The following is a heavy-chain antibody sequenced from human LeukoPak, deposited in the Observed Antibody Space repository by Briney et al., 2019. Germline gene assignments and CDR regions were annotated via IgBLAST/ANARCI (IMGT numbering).Heavy chain of an antibody. CDR3: ARGGSSWYSGFYYFDY. CDR1: GFTFSSYA. V-gene: IGHV3-23*01. D-gene: IGHD6-13*01. J-gene: IGHJ4*02. Sequence: GGSLRLSCAASGFTFSSYAMSWVRQAPGKGLEWVSAISGSGGSTYYADSVKGRFTISRDNSKNTLYLQMNSLRAEDTAVYYCARGGSSWYSGFYYFDYWGQGTLVTVSS. CDR2: ISGSGGST.